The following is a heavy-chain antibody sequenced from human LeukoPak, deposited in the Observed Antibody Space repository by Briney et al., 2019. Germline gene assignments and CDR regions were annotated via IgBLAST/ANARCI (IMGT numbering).Heavy chain of an antibody. CDR3: ARGPVSYFDY. Sequence: PGGSLRLSCAASGFTFSSYAMSWVRQPPGKGLEWTGEINHSGSTNYNPSLKSRVTISVDTSKNQFSLKLSSVTAADTAVYYCARGPVSYFDYWGQGTLVTVSS. CDR2: INHSGST. V-gene: IGHV4-34*01. J-gene: IGHJ4*02. CDR1: GFTFSSYA.